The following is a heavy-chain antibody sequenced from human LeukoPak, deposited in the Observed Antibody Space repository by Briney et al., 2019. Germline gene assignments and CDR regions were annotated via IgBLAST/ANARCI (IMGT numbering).Heavy chain of an antibody. CDR2: INPNSGGT. Sequence: ASVKVSCKASGYTFTGYYMHWVRQAPGQGLEWMGWINPNSGGTNYAQKFQGRVTMTRDTSISTAYMELSRLRSDDTAVYYCAREIRIAAAGDMYYFDYWGQGTLVTVSS. CDR1: GYTFTGYY. CDR3: AREIRIAAAGDMYYFDY. D-gene: IGHD6-13*01. V-gene: IGHV1-2*02. J-gene: IGHJ4*02.